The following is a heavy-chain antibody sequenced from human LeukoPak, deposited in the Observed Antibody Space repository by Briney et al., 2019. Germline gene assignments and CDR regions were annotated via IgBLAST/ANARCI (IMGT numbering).Heavy chain of an antibody. CDR1: GFTFSSYS. Sequence: GGSLRLSCAASGFTFSSYSMNWVRQAPGKGLEWVSYISSSSSTIYYADSVKGRFTISRDNAKNPLYLQMNSLRAEDTAVYYCARSLTRGYCTNGVCRTYYFDYWGQGTLVTVSS. CDR3: ARSLTRGYCTNGVCRTYYFDY. V-gene: IGHV3-48*01. D-gene: IGHD2-8*01. J-gene: IGHJ4*02. CDR2: ISSSSSTI.